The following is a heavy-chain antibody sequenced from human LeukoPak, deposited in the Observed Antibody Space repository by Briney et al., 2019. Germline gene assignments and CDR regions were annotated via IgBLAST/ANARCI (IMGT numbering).Heavy chain of an antibody. V-gene: IGHV3-23*01. CDR2: ISGSGGST. Sequence: QTGGSLRLSCAASGFTFSSYAMSWVRRAPGKGLEWVSAISGSGGSTYYADSVKGRFTISRDNSKNTLYLQMNSLRAEDTAVYYCAKDLGFGELGLGYWGQGTLVTVSS. D-gene: IGHD3-10*01. CDR1: GFTFSSYA. CDR3: AKDLGFGELGLGY. J-gene: IGHJ4*02.